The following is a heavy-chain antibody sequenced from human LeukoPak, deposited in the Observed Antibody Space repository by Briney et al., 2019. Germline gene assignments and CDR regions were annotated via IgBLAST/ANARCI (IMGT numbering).Heavy chain of an antibody. J-gene: IGHJ6*02. V-gene: IGHV4-59*08. CDR1: GGSISSYY. CDR2: IYYSGST. CDR3: ARLPPFSSSSWPPFRYGMDV. Sequence: SETLSLTCTVSGGSISSYYWSWIRQPPGKELEWIGYIYYSGSTNYNPSLKSRVTISVDTSKNQFSLKLSSVTAADTAVYYCARLPPFSSSSWPPFRYGMDVWGQGTTVTVSS. D-gene: IGHD6-13*01.